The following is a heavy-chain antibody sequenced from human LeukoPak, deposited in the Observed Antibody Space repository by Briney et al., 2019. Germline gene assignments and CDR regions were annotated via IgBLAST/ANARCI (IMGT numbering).Heavy chain of an antibody. CDR1: GGSFSGYY. CDR2: INHSGST. V-gene: IGHV4-34*01. Sequence: SETLSLTCAVYGGSFSGYYWSWIRQPPGKGLEWIGEINHSGSTNYSPSLKRRVTISVDTSKNQFSLKMSSVTAADTAVYYCASPSYYDFWTTSQYYFDYWGQGTLVTVSS. D-gene: IGHD3-3*01. J-gene: IGHJ4*02. CDR3: ASPSYYDFWTTSQYYFDY.